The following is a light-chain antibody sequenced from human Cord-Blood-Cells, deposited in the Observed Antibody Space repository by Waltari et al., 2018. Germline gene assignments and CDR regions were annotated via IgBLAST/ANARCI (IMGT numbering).Light chain of an antibody. CDR1: SSDVGGYNY. V-gene: IGLV2-14*01. CDR2: EVS. Sequence: QSALTQPASVSGSPGQSITISCTGTSSDVGGYNYVSWYQQHPGKAPKLMIYEVSNRPAGVSHRCSGSRASNTASLTIAGRQAEDEADYYGSSYTSSSTRVFGTGTKVTVL. CDR3: SSYTSSSTRV. J-gene: IGLJ1*01.